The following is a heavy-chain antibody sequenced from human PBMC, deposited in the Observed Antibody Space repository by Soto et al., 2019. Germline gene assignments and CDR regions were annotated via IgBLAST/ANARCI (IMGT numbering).Heavy chain of an antibody. CDR3: ATTTYCTIGVCYPELDYYSMDV. Sequence: EVQLLESGGGLVQPGGSLRLSCAASGFTFSSYAMSWVRQAPGKGLEWVSAISGSGGSTYYADSVKGRFTISRDNSKNTLYLQMTSLRAEDPAVYYCATTTYCTIGVCYPELDYYSMDVWGKGPRSPSP. J-gene: IGHJ6*03. V-gene: IGHV3-23*01. CDR2: ISGSGGST. D-gene: IGHD2-8*01. CDR1: GFTFSSYA.